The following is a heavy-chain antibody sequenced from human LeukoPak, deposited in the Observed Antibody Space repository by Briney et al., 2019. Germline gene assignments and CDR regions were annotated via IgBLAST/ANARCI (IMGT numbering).Heavy chain of an antibody. Sequence: HGESLKISCKGSGYSFTSYWIGWVRQMPGKGLEWMGIIYPGGSDTRYSPSFQGQVTISTDKSISTAYLQWSSLKASDTAMYYCARLAVVPAARGAFDIWGQGTMVTVSS. CDR1: GYSFTSYW. CDR3: ARLAVVPAARGAFDI. D-gene: IGHD2-2*01. V-gene: IGHV5-51*01. CDR2: IYPGGSDT. J-gene: IGHJ3*02.